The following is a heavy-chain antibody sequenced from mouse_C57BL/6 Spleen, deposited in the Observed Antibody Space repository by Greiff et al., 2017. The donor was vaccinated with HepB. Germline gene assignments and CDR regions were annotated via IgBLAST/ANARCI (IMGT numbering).Heavy chain of an antibody. V-gene: IGHV14-3*01. Sequence: VQLQQSVAELVRPGASVKLSCTASGFNIQNTYMHWVKQRPEQGLEWIGRIDPANGNTKYAPKFQGKATITSDTSSTTAYLQLSNLTSEDSAIYYCARLLEAWFAYWGQGTLVTVSA. D-gene: IGHD1-1*01. CDR3: ARLLEAWFAY. CDR2: IDPANGNT. J-gene: IGHJ3*01. CDR1: GFNIQNTY.